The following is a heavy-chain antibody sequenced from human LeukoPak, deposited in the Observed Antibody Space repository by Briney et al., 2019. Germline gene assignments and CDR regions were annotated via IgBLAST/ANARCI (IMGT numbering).Heavy chain of an antibody. V-gene: IGHV3-7*01. J-gene: IGHJ5*02. CDR2: IIPDGSAK. Sequence: SWIRQHPGKGLEWVASIIPDGSAKFYVDSVKGRFTISRDNAKSSLYLQVNSLRVEDTAVYYCADVDASAWGQGTLVTVSS. CDR3: ADVDASA. D-gene: IGHD2-15*01.